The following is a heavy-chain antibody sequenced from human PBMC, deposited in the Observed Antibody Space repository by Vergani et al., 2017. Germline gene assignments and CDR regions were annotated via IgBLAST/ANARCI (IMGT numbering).Heavy chain of an antibody. D-gene: IGHD5-18*01. J-gene: IGHJ4*02. CDR2: ISGSGGST. CDR1: GFTFDDYA. Sequence: EVQLVESGGGLVQPGRSLRLSCAASGFTFDDYAMHWVRQAPGKGLEWVSAISGSGGSTYNADSVKGRFTISRDNSKNTLYLQMNSLRAEDTAVYYCAKDKPKYSYGNGFDYWGQGTLVTVSS. CDR3: AKDKPKYSYGNGFDY. V-gene: IGHV3-23*04.